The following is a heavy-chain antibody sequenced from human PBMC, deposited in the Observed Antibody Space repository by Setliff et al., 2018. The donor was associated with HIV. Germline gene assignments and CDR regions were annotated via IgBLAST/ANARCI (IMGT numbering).Heavy chain of an antibody. J-gene: IGHJ4*02. Sequence: TFSGYGMSWVRQAPGKGLEWVSGINWNGGSTGYADSVKGRFTISRDNAKNSLNLQMNSLRVEDTAVYYCARDEPTGGIDYWGQGTLVTVSS. D-gene: IGHD3-10*01. CDR3: ARDEPTGGIDY. CDR1: TFSGYG. CDR2: INWNGGST. V-gene: IGHV3-20*03.